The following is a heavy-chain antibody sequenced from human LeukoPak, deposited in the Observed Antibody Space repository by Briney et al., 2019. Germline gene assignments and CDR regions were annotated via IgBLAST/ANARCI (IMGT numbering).Heavy chain of an antibody. CDR1: GERITSYW. CDR3: WSRRDGYDYADH. CDR2: IYDGESDT. J-gene: IGHJ4*02. D-gene: IGHD5-24*01. V-gene: IGHV5-51*01. Sequence: GASLKISCQGSGERITSYWIGWARQMPGKGLEWMRIIYDGESDTRYSTSYQGQVTIPADKSISTTSLRWESLKASDTAMYYCWSRRDGYDYADHWGQGTLVTVSS.